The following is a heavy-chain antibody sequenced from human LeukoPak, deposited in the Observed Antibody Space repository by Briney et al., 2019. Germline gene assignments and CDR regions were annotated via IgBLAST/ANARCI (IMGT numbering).Heavy chain of an antibody. D-gene: IGHD6-13*01. CDR1: GFTFTTYV. CDR2: ISADGGST. J-gene: IGHJ4*02. Sequence: PGGSLRLSCAASGFTFTTYVMSWVRQAPGKGLEWVSTISADGGSTYYTDSVKGRFTISRDNSRNTLYLQMNSLRAEDTAVYYCAKPPPDSSSWLFDYWGLGTLVTVSS. V-gene: IGHV3-23*01. CDR3: AKPPPDSSSWLFDY.